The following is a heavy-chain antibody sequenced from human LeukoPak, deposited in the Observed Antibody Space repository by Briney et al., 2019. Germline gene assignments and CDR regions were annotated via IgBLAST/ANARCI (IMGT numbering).Heavy chain of an antibody. D-gene: IGHD3-10*01. Sequence: SETLSLTCAVYGGSFSGYYWSWIRQPPGKGLEWIGEINHSGSTYYNPSLKSRVTMSIDTSKNQFSLRLSSVTAADTAVYYCAGLLWFGEFSAVIRAFDIWGQGTMVTVSS. V-gene: IGHV4-34*01. CDR3: AGLLWFGEFSAVIRAFDI. CDR1: GGSFSGYY. J-gene: IGHJ3*02. CDR2: INHSGST.